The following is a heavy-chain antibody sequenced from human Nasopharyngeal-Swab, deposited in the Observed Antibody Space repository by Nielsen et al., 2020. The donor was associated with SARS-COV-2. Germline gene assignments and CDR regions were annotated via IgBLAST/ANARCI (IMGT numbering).Heavy chain of an antibody. V-gene: IGHV3-21*01. CDR1: GFTFSNYS. Sequence: SLRLSCAASGFTFSNYSMNWVRQAPGKGLEWVSSISSSTSYIYYADSVKGRFTISRDNAKNSLYLQMNSLRAEDTAVYYCARDGFGESPYYYYYGMDVWGQGTTVTVSS. CDR2: ISSSTSYI. J-gene: IGHJ6*02. D-gene: IGHD3-10*01. CDR3: ARDGFGESPYYYYYGMDV.